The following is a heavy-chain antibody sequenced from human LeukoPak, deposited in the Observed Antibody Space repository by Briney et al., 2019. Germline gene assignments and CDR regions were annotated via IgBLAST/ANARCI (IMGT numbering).Heavy chain of an antibody. D-gene: IGHD3-16*01. CDR3: TTQGAYDYVWGSYDY. Sequence: GGSLRLSCAASGFTFSDAWMSWVRQAPGKGLEWVGRIKSKTGGGTTDYAAPVKGRFTISRDDSKNTLYLQMNSLKTEDTAVYYCTTQGAYDYVWGSYDYWGQGTLVTVSS. CDR1: GFTFSDAW. V-gene: IGHV3-15*01. J-gene: IGHJ4*02. CDR2: IKSKTGGGTT.